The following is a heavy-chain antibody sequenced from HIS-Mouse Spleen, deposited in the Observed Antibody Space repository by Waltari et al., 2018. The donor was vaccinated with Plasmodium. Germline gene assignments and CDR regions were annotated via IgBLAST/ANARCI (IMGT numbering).Heavy chain of an antibody. D-gene: IGHD6-19*01. V-gene: IGHV4-34*01. J-gene: IGHJ4*02. CDR2: INHSGST. Sequence: QVQLQQWGAGLLKPSANLSLTCAVYGGSFRGYYGSWIRQPPGKGLEWIGEINHSGSTNYNPSLKSRVTISVDTSKNQFSLKLSSVTAADTAVYYCARGPGYSSGWYYFDYWGQGTLVTVSS. CDR3: ARGPGYSSGWYYFDY. CDR1: GGSFRGYY.